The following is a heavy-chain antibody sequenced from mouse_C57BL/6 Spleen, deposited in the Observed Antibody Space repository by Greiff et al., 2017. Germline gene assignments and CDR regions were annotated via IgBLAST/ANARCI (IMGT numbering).Heavy chain of an antibody. CDR2: ISSGGDYI. V-gene: IGHV5-9-1*02. D-gene: IGHD2-3*01. CDR3: TRDGYYVGAMDY. J-gene: IGHJ4*01. CDR1: GFTFSSYA. Sequence: EVQRVESGEGLVKPGGSLKLSCAASGFTFSSYAMSWVRQTPEKRLEWVAYISSGGDYIYYADTVKGRFTISRDNARNTLYLQMSSLKSEDTAMYYCTRDGYYVGAMDYWGQGTSVTVSS.